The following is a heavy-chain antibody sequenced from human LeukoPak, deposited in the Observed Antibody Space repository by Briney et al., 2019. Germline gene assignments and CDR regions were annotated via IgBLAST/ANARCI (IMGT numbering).Heavy chain of an antibody. J-gene: IGHJ2*01. V-gene: IGHV3-74*01. CDR2: LNSDGGSI. CDR1: GFTFSSHW. Sequence: GGSLRLSCAASGFTFSSHWMHWVRRVPGKGLMWVARLNSDGGSIGYADSVKGRFIISRDNAKNTLYLQMNSLRAEDMAVYYCAKDRVGAILYFDLWGRGTLVTVPS. CDR3: AKDRVGAILYFDL. D-gene: IGHD1-26*01.